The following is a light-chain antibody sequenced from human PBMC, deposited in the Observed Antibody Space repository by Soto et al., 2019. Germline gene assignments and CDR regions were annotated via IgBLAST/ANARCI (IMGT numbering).Light chain of an antibody. CDR1: QGIRTD. Sequence: IQMTQSPSSLSSSVGDIFTITCRASQGIRTDLGWYQQSPGKAPKVLIVGASTLQSGVPPRFSGSGSGTDFTLTISSLQPEDSATYYCLQDFSYPRTFGQGTKVDIK. CDR2: GAS. CDR3: LQDFSYPRT. J-gene: IGKJ1*01. V-gene: IGKV1-6*01.